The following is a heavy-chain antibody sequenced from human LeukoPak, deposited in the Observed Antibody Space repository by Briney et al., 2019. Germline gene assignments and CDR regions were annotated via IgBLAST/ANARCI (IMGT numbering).Heavy chain of an antibody. CDR1: GFTLSSYW. J-gene: IGHJ4*02. V-gene: IGHV3-74*01. Sequence: SGGSLRLSCAASGFTLSSYWMHWVRQAPGKGLVWVSRINSDGSSTSYADSVKGRFTISRDNAKNTLYLQMNSLRAEDTAVYYCARDRTCSSTSCYNFDYWGQGTLVTVSS. CDR3: ARDRTCSSTSCYNFDY. D-gene: IGHD2-2*02. CDR2: INSDGSST.